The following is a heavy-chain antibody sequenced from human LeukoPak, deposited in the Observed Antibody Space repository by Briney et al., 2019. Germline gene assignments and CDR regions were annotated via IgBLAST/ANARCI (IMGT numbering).Heavy chain of an antibody. CDR2: ISSSSSYI. J-gene: IGHJ4*02. Sequence: KPGGSLRLSCAASGFTFSSYSMNWVCQAPGKGLEWVSSISSSSSYIYYADSVKGRFTISRDNAKNSLYLQMNSLRAEDTAVYYCAGIIAVAGTPDYWGQGTLVTVSS. D-gene: IGHD6-19*01. CDR3: AGIIAVAGTPDY. V-gene: IGHV3-21*01. CDR1: GFTFSSYS.